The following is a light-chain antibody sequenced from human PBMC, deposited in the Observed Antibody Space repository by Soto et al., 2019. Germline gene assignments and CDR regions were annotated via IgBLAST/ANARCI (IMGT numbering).Light chain of an antibody. CDR1: QRVDSY. CDR3: QQYNTYSQT. CDR2: AAS. V-gene: IGKV1-9*01. Sequence: DIQVTQSPSSLSASVGDSLTVSCQTSQRVDSYIHWYQHQAGKAPKLLIYAASTLQDGVPSRFSGSGSGTEFTLTISSLQPDDFATYYCQQYNTYSQTFGQGTKVDI. J-gene: IGKJ1*01.